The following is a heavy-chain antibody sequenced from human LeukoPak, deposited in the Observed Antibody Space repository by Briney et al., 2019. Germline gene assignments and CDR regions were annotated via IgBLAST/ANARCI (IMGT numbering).Heavy chain of an antibody. CDR1: GFTFSSYS. J-gene: IGHJ4*02. V-gene: IGHV3-21*01. CDR2: ISSSSSYI. CDR3: ARNFEYSSSRDY. D-gene: IGHD6-6*01. Sequence: PGGSLRLSCAASGFTFSSYSMNWARQAPGMGLEWVSSISSSSSYIYYADSVKGRFTISRDNSKNSLYLQMNSLRAEDTAVYYCARNFEYSSSRDYWGQGTLVTVSS.